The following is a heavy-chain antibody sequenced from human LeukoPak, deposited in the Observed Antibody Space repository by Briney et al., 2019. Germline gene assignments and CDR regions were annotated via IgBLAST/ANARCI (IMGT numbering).Heavy chain of an antibody. J-gene: IGHJ4*02. CDR2: ISYDGSNK. CDR3: ARVWPAGRWTPPAHIIVGANLVDY. Sequence: PGGSLRLSCAASGFTFSSYAMHWVRQAPGKGLEWVAVISYDGSNKYYADSVKGRFTISRDNSKNTLYLQMNSLSAEDTAVYYCARVWPAGRWTPPAHIIVGANLVDYWGQGTLVTVSS. CDR1: GFTFSSYA. V-gene: IGHV3-30-3*01. D-gene: IGHD1-26*01.